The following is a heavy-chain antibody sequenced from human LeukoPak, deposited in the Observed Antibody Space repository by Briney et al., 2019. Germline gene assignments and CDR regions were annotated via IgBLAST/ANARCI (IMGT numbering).Heavy chain of an antibody. CDR2: IYSGGST. D-gene: IGHD2-15*01. CDR3: AGYCSGGSCYENSFDY. Sequence: GGSLRLSCAASGFTVSSNYMSWVRQAPGKGPEWVSVIYSGGSTYYADSVKGRFTISRDNSKNTLYLQMNSLRAEDTAVYYCAGYCSGGSCYENSFDYWGQGTLVTVSS. V-gene: IGHV3-66*01. CDR1: GFTVSSNY. J-gene: IGHJ4*02.